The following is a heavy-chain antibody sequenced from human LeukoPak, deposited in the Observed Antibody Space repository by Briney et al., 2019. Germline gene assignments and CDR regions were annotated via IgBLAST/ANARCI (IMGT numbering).Heavy chain of an antibody. V-gene: IGHV1-69*04. CDR3: ARAMTGDYDFWSGLYYYYGMDV. J-gene: IGHJ6*02. CDR1: GGTFSSYA. Sequence: SVKVSCKASGGTFSSYAISWVRQAPGQGLEWMGRIIPILGIANYAQKFQGRVTITADKSTSTAYMELSRLRSEDTAVYYCARAMTGDYDFWSGLYYYYGMDVWGQGTTVTVSS. D-gene: IGHD3-3*01. CDR2: IIPILGIA.